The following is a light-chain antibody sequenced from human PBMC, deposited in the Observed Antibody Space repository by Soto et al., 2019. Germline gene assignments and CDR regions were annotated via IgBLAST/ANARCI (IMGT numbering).Light chain of an antibody. Sequence: ETTITQSPVTLSGSPGDRATLPCRVSQTVSSKLGYYQQRPGQAPSLLIYGASTRAGSVPVRFSSSGSGTDLTPTINNLEPEDFAVYYCQVRTNWSIPFGPGTRLEI. J-gene: IGKJ5*01. CDR3: QVRTNWSIP. CDR2: GAS. CDR1: QTVSSK. V-gene: IGKV3-15*01.